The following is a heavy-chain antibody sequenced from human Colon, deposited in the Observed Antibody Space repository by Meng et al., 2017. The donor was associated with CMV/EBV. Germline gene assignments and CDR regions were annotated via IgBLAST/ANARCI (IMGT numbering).Heavy chain of an antibody. CDR2: INPNSGGT. CDR1: GYTFIGYY. CDR3: ARGGSGSKWNYDG. J-gene: IGHJ4*02. Sequence: ASAMVSCKASGYTFIGYYMHWVRQAPGQGLEWMGWINPNSGGTNYAQKSQGRVTITRDTSTSTAYMELSRLRPDDTAVYYCARGGSGSKWNYDGWGQGTLVTVSS. D-gene: IGHD1-7*01. V-gene: IGHV1-2*02.